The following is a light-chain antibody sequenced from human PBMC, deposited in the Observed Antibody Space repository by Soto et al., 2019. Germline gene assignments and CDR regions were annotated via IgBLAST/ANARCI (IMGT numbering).Light chain of an antibody. CDR2: DND. Sequence: QSVLTQPPSVSAAPGQTVTISCSGSSSNIGNNYVSWYQQLPGTAPKLLIYDNDERPSGIPDRFSGSKSGTSATLGITGLQTGDEADYYCGTWDSSLSDVVFGGGTKVTVL. J-gene: IGLJ2*01. V-gene: IGLV1-51*01. CDR3: GTWDSSLSDVV. CDR1: SSNIGNNY.